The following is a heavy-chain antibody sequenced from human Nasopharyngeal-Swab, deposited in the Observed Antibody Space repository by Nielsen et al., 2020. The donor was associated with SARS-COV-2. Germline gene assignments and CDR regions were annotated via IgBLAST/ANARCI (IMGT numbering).Heavy chain of an antibody. D-gene: IGHD4-17*01. CDR3: ARMSASTLDYGDYGGYYYYGMDV. CDR2: ITHRGST. V-gene: IGHV4-34*01. J-gene: IGHJ6*02. Sequence: SETLSLTCAVYGGSFSGYFWRWIRQPPGKGLEWIGEITHRGSTNYNPSLKSRVTISVDTSKNQFSLKLSSVTAADTAVYYCARMSASTLDYGDYGGYYYYGMDVWGQGTTVTVSS. CDR1: GGSFSGYF.